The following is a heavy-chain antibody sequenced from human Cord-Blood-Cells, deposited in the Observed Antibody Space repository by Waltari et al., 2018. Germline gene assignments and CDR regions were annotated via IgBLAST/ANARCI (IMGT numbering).Heavy chain of an antibody. Sequence: SCKASGYTFTSYDINWVRQATGQGLEWMGWMNPNSGTTGYAQKVQGRVTSTRNTSISTAYMERSRLRSEDTAVYYCARNVVVPAGDYYYYMDVWGKGTTVTVSS. J-gene: IGHJ6*03. D-gene: IGHD2-2*01. CDR3: ARNVVVPAGDYYYYMDV. CDR1: GYTFTSYD. CDR2: MNPNSGTT. V-gene: IGHV1-8*03.